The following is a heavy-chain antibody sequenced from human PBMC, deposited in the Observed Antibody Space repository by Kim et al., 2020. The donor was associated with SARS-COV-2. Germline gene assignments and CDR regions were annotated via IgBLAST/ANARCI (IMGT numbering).Heavy chain of an antibody. Sequence: KIRVTISVNTSKNQFSLKLSSVTAADTAVYYCARSRGYDSSGYKGAVDYWGQGTLVTVSS. CDR3: ARSRGYDSSGYKGAVDY. V-gene: IGHV4-34*01. J-gene: IGHJ4*02. D-gene: IGHD3-22*01.